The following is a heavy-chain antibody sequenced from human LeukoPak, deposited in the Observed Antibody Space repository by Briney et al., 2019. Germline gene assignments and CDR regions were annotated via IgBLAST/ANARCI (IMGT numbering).Heavy chain of an antibody. Sequence: GGSLRLSCAASGFTFSSYSMNWVRQAPGKGLEWVSSISSSSSYKYYADSVKGRFTISRDNAKNSLYLQMNSLRAEDTAVYYCARDTAARRPFDYWGQGTLVTVSS. CDR1: GFTFSSYS. CDR3: ARDTAARRPFDY. J-gene: IGHJ4*02. V-gene: IGHV3-21*01. CDR2: ISSSSSYK. D-gene: IGHD6-6*01.